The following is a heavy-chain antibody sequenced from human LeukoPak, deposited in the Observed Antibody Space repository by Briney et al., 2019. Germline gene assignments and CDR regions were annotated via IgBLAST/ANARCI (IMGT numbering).Heavy chain of an antibody. D-gene: IGHD3-9*01. V-gene: IGHV4-39*01. CDR1: AGSIISSNYY. CDR3: ALRYFYRDY. J-gene: IGHJ4*02. Sequence: SETLSLTFTVSAGSIISSNYYSVWIRQPPGKGPEWVGSIYYSWSTYYNPSLNSRVTISVSTSKNQVSQKPSPATAADTAVYSCALRYFYRDYWGQGPLVPVSS. CDR2: IYYSWST.